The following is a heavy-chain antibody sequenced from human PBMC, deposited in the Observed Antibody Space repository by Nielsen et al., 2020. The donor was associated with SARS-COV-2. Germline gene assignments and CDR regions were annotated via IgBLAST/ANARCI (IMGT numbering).Heavy chain of an antibody. V-gene: IGHV3-43*01. CDR3: ARAITFGGVIYIRRYYFDY. Sequence: GESLKISCVASGFAFDDYSMHWVRQAPGKGLEWVSVINWNSGTTYYRDSVKGRFTISRDNSKSSLFLQMNSLRAEDTAVYYCARAITFGGVIYIRRYYFDYWGQGTLVTVSS. CDR1: GFAFDDYS. CDR2: INWNSGTT. J-gene: IGHJ4*02. D-gene: IGHD3-16*02.